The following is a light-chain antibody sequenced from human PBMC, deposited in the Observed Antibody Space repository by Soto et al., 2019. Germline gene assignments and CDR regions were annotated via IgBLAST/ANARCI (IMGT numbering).Light chain of an antibody. CDR1: QSISNW. J-gene: IGKJ1*01. CDR2: KAS. Sequence: IQLPPSPSTLSASVGDRVTITCRASQSISNWLAWFRQKPGKAPMLLIYKASSLESGVPSRFSGSGSGTDFTLTITRLEPEDFAMYYCQRYDSWRTFGQGTKVDI. CDR3: QRYDSWRT. V-gene: IGKV1-5*03.